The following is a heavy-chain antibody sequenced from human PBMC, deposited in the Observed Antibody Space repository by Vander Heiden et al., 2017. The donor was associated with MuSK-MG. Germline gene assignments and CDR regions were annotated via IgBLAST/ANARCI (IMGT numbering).Heavy chain of an antibody. Sequence: EVQLLESGGGLVQPGGSLSLSWAASGFTFSSYAMSWVRQAPGKGLEWVSAISGSGGSTYYADSVKGRFTISRDNSKNTLYLQMNSLRAEDTAVYYCAKDPGGIAAAGTGWFDPWGQGTLVTVSS. CDR1: GFTFSSYA. D-gene: IGHD6-13*01. CDR2: ISGSGGST. J-gene: IGHJ5*02. V-gene: IGHV3-23*01. CDR3: AKDPGGIAAAGTGWFDP.